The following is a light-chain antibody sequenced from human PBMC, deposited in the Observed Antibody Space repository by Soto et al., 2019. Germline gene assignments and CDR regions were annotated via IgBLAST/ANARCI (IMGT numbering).Light chain of an antibody. V-gene: IGKV1-9*01. Sequence: IQLTQSPSSLSASVGDRVTITCRASQGISSYLAWYQQKPGKAPKLLIYTASTLQSGVPSRFSGSGSGTDFTLTISSLQPDDFATYYCLQLNSYPRTFGQGTNADIK. CDR2: TAS. J-gene: IGKJ1*01. CDR1: QGISSY. CDR3: LQLNSYPRT.